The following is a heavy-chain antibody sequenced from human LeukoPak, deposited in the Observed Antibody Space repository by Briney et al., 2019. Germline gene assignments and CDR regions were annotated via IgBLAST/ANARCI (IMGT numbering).Heavy chain of an antibody. Sequence: ASVKVSCKASGYTFTDYYIHWVRQAPGQGLEWMGWINPNTGGTNYAQKFQGRVTMTWDTSISTGYMELSSLRSDDTAVYYCARGMDPVGYDYWGQGTLVTVSS. V-gene: IGHV1-2*02. J-gene: IGHJ4*02. CDR1: GYTFTDYY. D-gene: IGHD5-12*01. CDR3: ARGMDPVGYDY. CDR2: INPNTGGT.